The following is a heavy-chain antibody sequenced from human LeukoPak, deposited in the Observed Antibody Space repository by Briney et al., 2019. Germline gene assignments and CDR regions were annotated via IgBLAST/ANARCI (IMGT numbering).Heavy chain of an antibody. CDR1: GFTFSSYG. D-gene: IGHD3-10*01. Sequence: GGSLRLSCAASGFTFSSYGMHWVRQAPGKGLEWVAVIWYDGSNKYYADSVKGRFTISRDNSKNTLYLQMNSLRAEDTAVYYCARGAYYGSGNWFDPWGQGTLVTVSS. J-gene: IGHJ5*02. CDR2: IWYDGSNK. CDR3: ARGAYYGSGNWFDP. V-gene: IGHV3-33*01.